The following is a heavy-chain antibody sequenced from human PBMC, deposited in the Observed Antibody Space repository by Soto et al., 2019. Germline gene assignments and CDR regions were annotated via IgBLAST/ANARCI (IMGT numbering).Heavy chain of an antibody. CDR1: GDSISTYY. D-gene: IGHD3-22*01. CDR2: IYYTGNT. Sequence: LPETLSLTCTVSGDSISTYYWSWIRQPPGKGLEWIAYIYYTGNTYYNPSLKSRVTISMDTSKNQFSLKLSSVTAADTAVYYCARYYYDSSGYYYGWFDPWGQGTLVTVSS. CDR3: ARYYYDSSGYYYGWFDP. V-gene: IGHV4-59*01. J-gene: IGHJ5*02.